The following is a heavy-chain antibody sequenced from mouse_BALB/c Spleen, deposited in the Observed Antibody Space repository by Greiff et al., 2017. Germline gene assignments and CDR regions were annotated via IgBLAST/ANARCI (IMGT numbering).Heavy chain of an antibody. CDR3: ARGPHYYAMDY. J-gene: IGHJ4*01. Sequence: EVQGVESGGGLVQPGGSRKLSCAASGFTFSSFGMHWVRQAPEKGLEWVAYISSGGGSTYYPDTVKGRFTISRDNAKNTLYLQMSSLKSEDTAMYYCARGPHYYAMDYWGQGTSVTVSS. V-gene: IGHV5-12-1*01. CDR1: GFTFSSFG. CDR2: ISSGGGST.